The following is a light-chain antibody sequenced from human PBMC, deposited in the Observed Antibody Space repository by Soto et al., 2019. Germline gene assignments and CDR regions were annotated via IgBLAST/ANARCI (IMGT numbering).Light chain of an antibody. CDR1: QSISSN. Sequence: IVLTHAPDTLSCSPGDRATLSFRASQSISSNLAWYQQKPGQAPRLLMFRTSSRATGFPARFSGSGSGTEFNLTISSLQSEDFGVYYCQQYNNWPRATFGGGTKVDIK. CDR2: RTS. V-gene: IGKV3-15*01. CDR3: QQYNNWPRAT. J-gene: IGKJ4*01.